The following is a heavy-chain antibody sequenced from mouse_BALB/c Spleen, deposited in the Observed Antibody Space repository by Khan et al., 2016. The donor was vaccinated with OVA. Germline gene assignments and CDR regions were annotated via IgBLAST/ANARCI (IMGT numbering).Heavy chain of an antibody. Sequence: VQLQESGPGLVKPSQSLSLTCTFTGYSITSDYAWNWIRQFPGNKLEWMGYLSYRGSTSYHPSLSSRIFITRNTSKHQFFLQSNSVTTDDTATYYCARSIYYCYAYFDYWGQGTTLTGSS. CDR3: ARSIYYCYAYFDY. V-gene: IGHV3-2*02. CDR2: LSYRGST. J-gene: IGHJ2*01. CDR1: GYSITSDYA. D-gene: IGHD2-2*01.